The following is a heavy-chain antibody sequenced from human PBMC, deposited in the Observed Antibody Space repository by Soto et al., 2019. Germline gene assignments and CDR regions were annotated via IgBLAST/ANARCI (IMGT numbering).Heavy chain of an antibody. J-gene: IGHJ3*02. CDR1: GYTFTSYY. CDR3: ARDQLYYYDSSGPRAFDI. CDR2: INPSGGST. D-gene: IGHD3-22*01. Sequence: GASVKVSCKASGYTFTSYYMHWVLQAPGQGLEWMGIINPSGGSTSYAQKFQGRVTMTRDTSTSTVYMELSSLRSEDTAVYYCARDQLYYYDSSGPRAFDIWGQGTMVTVSS. V-gene: IGHV1-46*01.